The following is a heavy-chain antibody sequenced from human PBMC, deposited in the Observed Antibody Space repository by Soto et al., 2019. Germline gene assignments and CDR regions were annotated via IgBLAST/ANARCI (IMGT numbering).Heavy chain of an antibody. CDR1: VFTFSSCA. D-gene: IGHD1-26*01. CDR3: ATEGAKTTWNFDF. V-gene: IGHV3-23*01. Sequence: PGGSLRLSCLASVFTFSSCAMTRIRQALGKGLEWVAGISQTGANTYYADAVRGRFIISRDNSRNTVSLEMNSLRGEDSALYYCATEGAKTTWNFDFWGQGTKVTVSS. J-gene: IGHJ4*02. CDR2: ISQTGANT.